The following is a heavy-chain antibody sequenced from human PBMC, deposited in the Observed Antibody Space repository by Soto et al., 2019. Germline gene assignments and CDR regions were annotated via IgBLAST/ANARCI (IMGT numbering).Heavy chain of an antibody. Sequence: QVQLVQSGAEMKRPGASVILSCKASGYIFTTYSIHWVRQTAGQGLEWMAKVDPRDGSTGYAQKFRCRVSMAWDTYTGPVSIEVSRLTSDDTATYYCARVRSSGREGEYWGQGTQVTVSS. V-gene: IGHV1-46*01. CDR3: ARVRSSGREGEY. J-gene: IGHJ4*02. CDR2: VDPRDGST. D-gene: IGHD6-25*01. CDR1: GYIFTTYS.